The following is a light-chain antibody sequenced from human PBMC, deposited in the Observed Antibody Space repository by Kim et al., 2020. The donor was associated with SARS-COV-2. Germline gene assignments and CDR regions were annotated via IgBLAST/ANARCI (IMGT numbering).Light chain of an antibody. V-gene: IGKV3-15*01. J-gene: IGKJ4*01. CDR3: QQYSSWPLT. CDR1: HSVSSK. CDR2: GAS. Sequence: VSPGERAPLSCSARHSVSSKFAWYRQTPGPPPRLLFYGASSRATGVPARFGGSASGTEFPLTISSLPSEDFAVYFCQQYSSWPLTFGGGTKVDIK.